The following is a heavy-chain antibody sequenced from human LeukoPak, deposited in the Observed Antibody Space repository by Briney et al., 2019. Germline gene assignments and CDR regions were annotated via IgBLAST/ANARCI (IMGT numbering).Heavy chain of an antibody. CDR3: AELGITMIGGV. V-gene: IGHV3-7*01. Sequence: GGSLRLSCAASGFTFTTYWMSWVRQLPGKGLEWVANINQDGTEKYYVDSVKGRFTISRDNAKNSLYLQMNSLRAEDTAVYYCAELGITMIGGVWGKGTTVTISS. D-gene: IGHD3-10*02. CDR2: INQDGTEK. J-gene: IGHJ6*04. CDR1: GFTFTTYW.